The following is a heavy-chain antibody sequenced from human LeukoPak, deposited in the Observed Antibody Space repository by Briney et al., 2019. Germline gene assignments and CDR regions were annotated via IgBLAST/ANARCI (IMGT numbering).Heavy chain of an antibody. CDR1: GFTFSSYG. Sequence: TGGSLRLSCAASGFTFSSYGMHWVRQAPGKGLEWVAVISYDGSNKYYADSVKGRFTISRDNSKNTLYLQMNSLRSDDTAVYYCARDVPAAKDYGMDVWGKGTTVTVSS. V-gene: IGHV3-30*03. D-gene: IGHD2-2*01. CDR3: ARDVPAAKDYGMDV. J-gene: IGHJ6*04. CDR2: ISYDGSNK.